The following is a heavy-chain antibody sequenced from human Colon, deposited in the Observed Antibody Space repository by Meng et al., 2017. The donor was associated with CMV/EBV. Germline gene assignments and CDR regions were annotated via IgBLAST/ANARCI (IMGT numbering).Heavy chain of an antibody. CDR1: GGYIKSRNW. J-gene: IGHJ5*02. CDR3: ATGLVGIGETPTADP. D-gene: IGHD2/OR15-2a*01. CDR2: INRVGSA. V-gene: IGHV4-4*01. Sequence: GGYIKSRNWWSWGGRAPGRGLEWIGEINRVGSANYNPALKSRVTISIDKSKNQVSLRVNYVTAADTAVYFCATGLVGIGETPTADPWGPGTLVTVSS.